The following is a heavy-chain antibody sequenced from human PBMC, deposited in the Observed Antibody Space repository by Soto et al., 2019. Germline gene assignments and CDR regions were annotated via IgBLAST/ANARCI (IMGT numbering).Heavy chain of an antibody. V-gene: IGHV3-21*06. J-gene: IGHJ4*02. CDR1: GFTFIGYS. CDR2: INGGSDYI. Sequence: EVQLVESGGGLVKPGGSLRLSCAASGFTFIGYSMNWVRQAPGKGLEWVSSINGGSDYIYYADSVKGRFTISRDNSKNALDLQMTSLRAEDKAVYYGARDPDAAQTLDYWCQGTLVTVSS. D-gene: IGHD2-2*01. CDR3: ARDPDAAQTLDY.